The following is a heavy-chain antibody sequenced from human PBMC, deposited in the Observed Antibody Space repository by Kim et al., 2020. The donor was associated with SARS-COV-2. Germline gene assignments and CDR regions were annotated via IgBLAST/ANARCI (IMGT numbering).Heavy chain of an antibody. Sequence: GSTNYNPSLKSRVTISVDTSKNQFSLRLSSVTAADTALYYCARLRGAFDIWGQGTMVTVSS. D-gene: IGHD3-10*01. J-gene: IGHJ3*02. CDR3: ARLRGAFDI. V-gene: IGHV4-59*08. CDR2: GST.